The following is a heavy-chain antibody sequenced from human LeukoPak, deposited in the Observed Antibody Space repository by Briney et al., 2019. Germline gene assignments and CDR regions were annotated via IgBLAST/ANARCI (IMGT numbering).Heavy chain of an antibody. D-gene: IGHD1-26*01. CDR2: ISSSSSYI. CDR3: ASELMIVGATSFDY. J-gene: IGHJ4*02. Sequence: PGGSLRLSCAASGFTFSSYSMNWVRQAPGKGLEWVSSISSSSSYIYYADSVKGRFTISRDNAKNSLYLQMNSLRAEDTAVYYCASELMIVGATSFDYWGQGTLVTVSS. CDR1: GFTFSSYS. V-gene: IGHV3-21*01.